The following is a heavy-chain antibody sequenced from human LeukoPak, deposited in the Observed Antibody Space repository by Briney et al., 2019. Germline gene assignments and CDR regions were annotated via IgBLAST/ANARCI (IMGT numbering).Heavy chain of an antibody. V-gene: IGHV1-8*01. Sequence: ASVKVSCKASGYTFTSYDINWVRQATGQGLEWMGWMNPNSGNTGYAQKFQGRVTMTRNTSISTAYMELSSLRSEDTAVYYCGRGGAIAAPTQYYYYMDVWGKGTTVTVSS. CDR1: GYTFTSYD. D-gene: IGHD6-6*01. J-gene: IGHJ6*03. CDR2: MNPNSGNT. CDR3: GRGGAIAAPTQYYYYMDV.